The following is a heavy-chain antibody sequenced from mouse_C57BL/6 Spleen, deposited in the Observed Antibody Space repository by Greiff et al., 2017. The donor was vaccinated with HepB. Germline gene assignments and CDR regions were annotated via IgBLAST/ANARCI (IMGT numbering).Heavy chain of an antibody. CDR3: ARSSDIYYGSSYFDY. Sequence: QVQLQQSGPELVKPGASVKLSCKASGYTFTSYDINWVKQRPGQGLAWIGGIYPRDGSTKHNEKFKGKATLTVDTSSSTAYMELHSLTSDDSAVYVCARSSDIYYGSSYFDYWGQGTTLTVSS. J-gene: IGHJ2*01. D-gene: IGHD1-1*01. CDR2: IYPRDGST. CDR1: GYTFTSYD. V-gene: IGHV1-85*01.